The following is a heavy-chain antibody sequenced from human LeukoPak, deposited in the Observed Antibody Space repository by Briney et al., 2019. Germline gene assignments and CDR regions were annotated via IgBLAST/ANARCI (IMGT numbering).Heavy chain of an antibody. D-gene: IGHD1-1*01. CDR1: GFTFSSHP. CDR2: ISFDGSHK. V-gene: IGHV3-30*04. J-gene: IGHJ3*02. CDR3: AKATTGTTKGAFDI. Sequence: GGSLRLSCAASGFTFSSHPMHWVRQAPGKGLEWVAVISFDGSHKYYADSVTGRFTISRDNSKNTLYLQMNSLRAEDTAVYYCAKATTGTTKGAFDIWGQGTMVTVSS.